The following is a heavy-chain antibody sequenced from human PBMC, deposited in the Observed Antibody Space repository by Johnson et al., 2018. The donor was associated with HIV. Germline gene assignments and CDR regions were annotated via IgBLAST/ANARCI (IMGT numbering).Heavy chain of an antibody. V-gene: IGHV3-30*18. D-gene: IGHD6-19*01. CDR1: GFSFSTYN. Sequence: QVQLVESGGGLVQPGRSLRLSCAASGFSFSTYNMHWVRHAPGRGLEWVAFISYSGSDTYYVDSVKGRFTVSRDNSENTLYLQMNSLRAEDTAVYYCAKDERAGQWLVLAFDIWGQGTMVTVSS. CDR2: ISYSGSDT. J-gene: IGHJ3*02. CDR3: AKDERAGQWLVLAFDI.